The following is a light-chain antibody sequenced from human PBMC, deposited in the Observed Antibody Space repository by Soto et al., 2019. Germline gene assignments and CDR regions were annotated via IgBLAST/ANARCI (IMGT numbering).Light chain of an antibody. Sequence: DIQMTQSPSTLSASVGDRVTITCRASQSIGDSLAWYQQKPGKAPYLLISDVSSLERGVPSRFSGSGSGTEFTLTISSMQPDDFATYYCQQSYTGPLTFGGGTKVDIK. CDR1: QSIGDS. CDR3: QQSYTGPLT. CDR2: DVS. V-gene: IGKV1-5*01. J-gene: IGKJ4*01.